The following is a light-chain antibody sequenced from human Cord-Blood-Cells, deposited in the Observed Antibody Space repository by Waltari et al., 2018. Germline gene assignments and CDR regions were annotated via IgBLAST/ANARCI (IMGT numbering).Light chain of an antibody. CDR2: DAS. CDR1: QSVSSY. J-gene: IGKJ3*01. V-gene: IGKV3-11*01. Sequence: EIVLTQSPATLSLSPGERATLSCRASQSVSSYLAWYQQKPGQAPRLLIYDASNRATGIPARFSGSWSGTDFTLTISSLEPEDFAVYYCQQRSNWPPAITFGPGTKVDIK. CDR3: QQRSNWPPAIT.